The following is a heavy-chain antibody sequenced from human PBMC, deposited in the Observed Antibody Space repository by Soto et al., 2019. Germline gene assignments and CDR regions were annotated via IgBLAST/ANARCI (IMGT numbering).Heavy chain of an antibody. Sequence: QVQLVESGGDLVKPGGSLRLSCAASGFPFSDYYMSWIRQAPGKGLEWVSSISSSSSDTNYAQSVKGRFTISRDNAKNSLHLQRSSLRAEDTAVYYCARRRPAGYYNYWGQGTLVTVSA. CDR1: GFPFSDYY. CDR2: ISSSSSDT. J-gene: IGHJ4*02. D-gene: IGHD3-22*01. CDR3: ARRRPAGYYNY. V-gene: IGHV3-11*05.